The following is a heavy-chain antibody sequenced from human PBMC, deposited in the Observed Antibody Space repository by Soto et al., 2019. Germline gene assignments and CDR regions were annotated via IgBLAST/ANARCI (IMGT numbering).Heavy chain of an antibody. D-gene: IGHD6-13*01. CDR1: RYTFTSYD. J-gene: IGHJ6*03. CDR2: MNPNSGNP. Sequence: QVQLVQSGAEVKKPGASVKVSCKASRYTFTSYDINWVRQATGQGLEWMGWMNPNSGNPGYAQKFQGRVTMTRNTSISTADMELSSLRSEDTAVYYCARGPGSWYYYSMDVWGKGTPVTVSS. CDR3: ARGPGSWYYYSMDV. V-gene: IGHV1-8*01.